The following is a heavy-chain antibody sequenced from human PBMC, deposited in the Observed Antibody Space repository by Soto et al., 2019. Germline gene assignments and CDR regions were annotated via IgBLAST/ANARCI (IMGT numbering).Heavy chain of an antibody. Sequence: QGQLVQSGAEVKKPGASVKVSCEASGYTFTDNHIHWLRRTPGQGLEWMGWINPKSGDANYAQKFQGRVTMTRDASINLAYMEVTRLTSDDTAIYFCARKHDVDYIRWSLHPWGQGTLVTVST. J-gene: IGHJ5*02. CDR3: ARKHDVDYIRWSLHP. V-gene: IGHV1-2*02. CDR2: INPKSGDA. D-gene: IGHD4-17*01. CDR1: GYTFTDNH.